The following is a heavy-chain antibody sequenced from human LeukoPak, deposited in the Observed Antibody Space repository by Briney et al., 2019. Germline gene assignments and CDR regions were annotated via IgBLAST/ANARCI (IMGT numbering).Heavy chain of an antibody. CDR1: GGSISSYY. V-gene: IGHV4-59*01. D-gene: IGHD3-10*01. Sequence: SETLSLTCTVAGGSISSYYWSWVRQPPGKGLEWIGYIYYSGSTNYNPSLKSRVTILVDTSKNQFSLKLSSVTAADTAVYYCARAYYGSGSYDWGQGTLVTVSS. J-gene: IGHJ4*02. CDR3: ARAYYGSGSYD. CDR2: IYYSGST.